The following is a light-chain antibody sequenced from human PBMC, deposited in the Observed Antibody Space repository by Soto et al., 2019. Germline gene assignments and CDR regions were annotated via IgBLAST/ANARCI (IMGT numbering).Light chain of an antibody. CDR2: DVS. CDR1: SSDVGGYNY. CDR3: CSYACSYSLYV. Sequence: QSALTQPRSVSGSPGQSVTISCTGTSSDVGGYNYVSWYQQHPGKAPKLIIYDVSERPSGVPDRFSGSKSGNTASLTISGLQAKDEADYYCCSYACSYSLYVFGTGTMVTVL. J-gene: IGLJ1*01. V-gene: IGLV2-11*01.